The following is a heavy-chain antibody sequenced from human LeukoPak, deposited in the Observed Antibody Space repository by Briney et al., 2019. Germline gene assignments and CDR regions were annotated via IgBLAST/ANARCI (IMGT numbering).Heavy chain of an antibody. CDR2: INHSGST. CDR1: GGSFSGYY. CDR3: ARGGIYYDFWSGLYYYYYMDV. V-gene: IGHV4-34*01. D-gene: IGHD3-3*01. J-gene: IGHJ6*03. Sequence: SETLSLTCAVYGGSFSGYYWSWIRQPPGKGLEWIGEINHSGSTNYNPSLKSRVTISVDTSKNQFSLKLSPVTAADTAVYYCARGGIYYDFWSGLYYYYYMDVWGKGTTVTVSS.